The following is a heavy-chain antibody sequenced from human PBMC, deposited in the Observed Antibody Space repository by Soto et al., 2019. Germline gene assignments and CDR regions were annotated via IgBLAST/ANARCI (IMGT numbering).Heavy chain of an antibody. D-gene: IGHD3-16*01. CDR3: AREFRLGAVGPVGFDY. Sequence: PGGPLRPSCPASELTSSSYHMTWVRPAPGKGLEWVSAISSGGNTYYADSVKGRFTIFRDNSNNMMYLQLKSLRADDTAVYYCAREFRLGAVGPVGFDYWGQGTLVTVSS. J-gene: IGHJ4*02. CDR1: ELTSSSYH. CDR2: ISSGGNT. V-gene: IGHV3-23*01.